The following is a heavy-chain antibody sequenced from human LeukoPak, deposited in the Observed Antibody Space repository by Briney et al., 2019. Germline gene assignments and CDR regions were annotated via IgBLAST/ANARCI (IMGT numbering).Heavy chain of an antibody. D-gene: IGHD6-6*01. CDR2: RSIYNGNT. CDR3: ARGGPFPSGSSSREYYLDY. V-gene: IGHV1-18*01. CDR1: GYDFINYD. J-gene: IGHJ4*02. Sequence: ASVKVSCKASGYDFINYDISWVRQAPGQGLEWMGWRSIYNGNTDYKLQGRVTMTTDTSTSTAYMEVRSLRSDDTAVYYCARGGPFPSGSSSREYYLDYWGQGTLVTVSS.